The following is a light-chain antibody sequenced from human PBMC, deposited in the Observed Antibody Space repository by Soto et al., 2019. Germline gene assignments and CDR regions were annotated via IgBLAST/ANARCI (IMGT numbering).Light chain of an antibody. Sequence: DIQLTQSPSSLSASVGDRVTITCQASQDINNYVNWYQQKAGTAPNLLIYDASTLKPGVPSRFSGSGSGTDFTFTISSLQPEDFATYYCQQSYGFPLTFGGGTKVEIK. J-gene: IGKJ4*01. CDR1: QDINNY. CDR3: QQSYGFPLT. V-gene: IGKV1-33*01. CDR2: DAS.